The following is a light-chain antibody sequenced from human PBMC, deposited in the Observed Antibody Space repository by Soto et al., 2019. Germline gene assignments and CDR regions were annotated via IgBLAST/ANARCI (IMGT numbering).Light chain of an antibody. CDR3: QQYNNWPPYT. CDR1: QGVGSN. Sequence: IVLTQSPATLSVSPGERATLSCRASQGVGSNLAWYQQRPGQAPRLLIYDASTRATGIPDRFSGGGSGTEFTLTISSLQSEDFAVYYCQQYNNWPPYTFGQGTKLEIK. J-gene: IGKJ2*01. CDR2: DAS. V-gene: IGKV3-15*01.